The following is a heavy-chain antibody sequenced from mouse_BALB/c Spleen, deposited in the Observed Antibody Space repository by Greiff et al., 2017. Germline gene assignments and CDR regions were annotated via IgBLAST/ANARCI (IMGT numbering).Heavy chain of an antibody. Sequence: QVQLQQSGAELVRSGASVKLSCTASGFNIKDYYMHWVKQRPGQGLEWIGYINPSSGYTNYNQKFKDKATLTADKSSSTAYMQLSSLTSEDSAVYYCARHMDGNGFYFDYWGQGTTLTVSS. CDR3: ARHMDGNGFYFDY. J-gene: IGHJ2*01. CDR2: INPSSGYT. CDR1: GFNIKDYY. V-gene: IGHV1S26*01. D-gene: IGHD2-1*01.